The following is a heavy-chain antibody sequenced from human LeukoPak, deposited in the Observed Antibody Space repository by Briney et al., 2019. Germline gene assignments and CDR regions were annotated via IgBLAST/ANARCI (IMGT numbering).Heavy chain of an antibody. V-gene: IGHV4-61*02. CDR2: INSGGNT. CDR3: ARDRVEWLPHFDY. D-gene: IGHD3-3*01. J-gene: IGHJ4*02. Sequence: SQTLSLTCTVSGGSISSGTYYWNWIRQPAGKELEWIGRINSGGNTNYNPSLKSRVTISVDTSKNQFSLKLSSVTAADTAVYYCARDRVEWLPHFDYWGQGTLVTVSS. CDR1: GGSISSGTYY.